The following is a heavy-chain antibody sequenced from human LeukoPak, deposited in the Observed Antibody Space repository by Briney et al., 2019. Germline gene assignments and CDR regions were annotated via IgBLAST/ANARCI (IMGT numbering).Heavy chain of an antibody. Sequence: ASVNVSCKVSGYTLTELSMHWVRQAPGKGLEWMGGFDPEDGETIYAQKFQGRVTMTEDTSTDTAYMELSSLRSEDTAVYYCATTYDILTGYGSFDYWGQGTLVTVSS. CDR2: FDPEDGET. D-gene: IGHD3-9*01. CDR3: ATTYDILTGYGSFDY. V-gene: IGHV1-24*01. CDR1: GYTLTELS. J-gene: IGHJ4*02.